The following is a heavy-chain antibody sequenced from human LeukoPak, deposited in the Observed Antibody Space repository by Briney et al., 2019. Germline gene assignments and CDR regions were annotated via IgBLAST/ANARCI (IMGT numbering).Heavy chain of an antibody. CDR1: DGSISSSIYY. J-gene: IGHJ6*03. D-gene: IGHD6-13*01. CDR3: AREAIAADIYYYYYMDV. Sequence: PSETLSLTCTVSDGSISSSIYYWGWIRQPPGKGLEWIGTLSYSGSAYYNPSLKSRVTISGDTSKTPISLNLNSVTAADTAVYYCAREAIAADIYYYYYMDVWGKGTTVTVSS. CDR2: LSYSGSA. V-gene: IGHV4-39*07.